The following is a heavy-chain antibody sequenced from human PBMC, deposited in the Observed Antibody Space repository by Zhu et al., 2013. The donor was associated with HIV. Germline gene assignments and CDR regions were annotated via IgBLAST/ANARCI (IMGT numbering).Heavy chain of an antibody. D-gene: IGHD6-19*01. CDR1: GYTFTSYG. CDR2: ISAYNGDT. Sequence: QVQLVQSGAEVKKPGASVKVSCKASGYTFTSYGFSWVRQAPGQGLEWMGWISAYNGDTNYAQKLQGRVTMTTDTSTSTAYMELRSLRSDDTAVYYCARVHSSGWHTSDLLDYVGQGTLVHRLL. V-gene: IGHV1-18*01. CDR3: ARVHSSGWHTSDLLDY. J-gene: IGHJ4*02.